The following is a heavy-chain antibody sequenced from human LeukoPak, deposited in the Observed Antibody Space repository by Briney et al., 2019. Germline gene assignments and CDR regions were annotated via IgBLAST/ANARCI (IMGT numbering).Heavy chain of an antibody. CDR3: ARDLSDYYGSGSYRPIDAFDI. D-gene: IGHD3-10*01. Sequence: SETLSLTCAVYGGSFSGYYWSCIRQPPGKGLEWIGEINHSGSPNYNPSLKSRVTISIDTSKNQFSLKLSPVTAADTAVYYCARDLSDYYGSGSYRPIDAFDIWGQGTMVTVSS. CDR1: GGSFSGYY. J-gene: IGHJ3*02. CDR2: INHSGSP. V-gene: IGHV4-34*01.